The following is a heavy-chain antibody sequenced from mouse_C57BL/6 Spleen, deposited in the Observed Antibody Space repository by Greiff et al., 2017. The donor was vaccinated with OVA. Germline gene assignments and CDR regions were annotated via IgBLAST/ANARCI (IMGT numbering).Heavy chain of an antibody. Sequence: QVQLQQSGAELMKPGASVKLSCKATGYTFTGYWIEWVKQRPGHGLEWIGEILPGSGSTNYNGKFKGKAKFTADTSSNTAYMQLSSLTTEDSAIYYCARWELWDGNYGWFAYWGQGTLVTVSA. CDR1: GYTFTGYW. CDR2: ILPGSGST. CDR3: ARWELWDGNYGWFAY. J-gene: IGHJ3*01. D-gene: IGHD2-1*01. V-gene: IGHV1-9*01.